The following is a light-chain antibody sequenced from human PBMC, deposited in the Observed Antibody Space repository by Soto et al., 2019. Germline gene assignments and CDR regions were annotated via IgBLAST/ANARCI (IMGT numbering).Light chain of an antibody. Sequence: EIVLTQSPATPSLSPGEATALSCRASQSVSRFLAWYQQTPGQAPRLLIYGTSNRATGIPTRFSGSGSGTDFTLTISSLEAEEFALYYCQQRSTWPLTFGGGTKVEIK. J-gene: IGKJ4*01. V-gene: IGKV3-11*01. CDR3: QQRSTWPLT. CDR1: QSVSRF. CDR2: GTS.